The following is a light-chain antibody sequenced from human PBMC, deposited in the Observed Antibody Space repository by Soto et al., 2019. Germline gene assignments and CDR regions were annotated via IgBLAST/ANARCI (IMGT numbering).Light chain of an antibody. CDR1: QSVGSSH. J-gene: IGKJ1*01. Sequence: PGDRVTLSCRASQSVGSSHLAWYQQKPGQALRLLIYDASTRAADIPDRFSGSGSGTDFTLTISRLEPEDFAVYYCLQYVTSPWTFGQGTKVEIK. CDR3: LQYVTSPWT. V-gene: IGKV3-20*01. CDR2: DAS.